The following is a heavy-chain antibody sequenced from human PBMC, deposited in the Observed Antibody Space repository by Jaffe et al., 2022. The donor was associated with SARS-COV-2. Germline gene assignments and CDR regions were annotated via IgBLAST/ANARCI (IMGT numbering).Heavy chain of an antibody. V-gene: IGHV5-51*01. CDR1: GYTFSNYW. J-gene: IGHJ3*01. CDR2: IYPGDSKT. Sequence: EVQLVQSGAEVKKPGASLKISCNISGYTFSNYWVAWVRQMPGKGLECVGIIYPGDSKTGYSPPFQGQVTISVDKSLTTAYLQWSSLKASDSAMYYCAIIAGGTWGFSGAFGVWGPGTMVTVSS. D-gene: IGHD7-27*01. CDR3: AIIAGGTWGFSGAFGV.